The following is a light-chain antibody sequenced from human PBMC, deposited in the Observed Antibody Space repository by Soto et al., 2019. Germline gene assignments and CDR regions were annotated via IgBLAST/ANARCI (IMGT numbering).Light chain of an antibody. CDR1: QSISRW. CDR3: QQYHSYSST. Sequence: DIQMTQSPSTLSAFAGDRVTITCRASQSISRWLVWYQQKPGKAPKLLIHKASSLESGVPSRFSGSGSGTEFTLTISSLQPDDFATYYCQQYHSYSSTFGQGTKVEIK. V-gene: IGKV1-5*03. J-gene: IGKJ1*01. CDR2: KAS.